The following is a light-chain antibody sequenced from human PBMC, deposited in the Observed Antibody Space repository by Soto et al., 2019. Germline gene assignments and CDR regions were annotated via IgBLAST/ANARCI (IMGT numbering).Light chain of an antibody. V-gene: IGLV2-23*03. J-gene: IGLJ3*02. CDR2: EGS. CDR1: SSDVGSYNL. CDR3: CSYAVSSTFV. Sequence: QSALTQPASVSGSPGQWITISCTGTSSDVGSYNLVSWYQQHPGKAPKLMVYEGSKRPSGVSNRFSGSKSGNTASLTISGLQAVDEADYYCCSYAVSSTFVFGGGTKLTVL.